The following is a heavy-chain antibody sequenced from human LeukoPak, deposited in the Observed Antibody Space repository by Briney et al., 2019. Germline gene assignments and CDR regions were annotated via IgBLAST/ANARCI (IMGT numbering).Heavy chain of an antibody. V-gene: IGHV3-21*01. Sequence: PGGSLRLSCAASGFTFSSYSMNWVRQAPGKGLEWVSSISSSSSYIYYADSVKGRFTISRDNAKNSLYLQMNSPRAEDTAVYYCAGDTGLYCSGGSCYFDYWGQGTLVTVSS. J-gene: IGHJ4*02. CDR2: ISSSSSYI. D-gene: IGHD2-15*01. CDR3: AGDTGLYCSGGSCYFDY. CDR1: GFTFSSYS.